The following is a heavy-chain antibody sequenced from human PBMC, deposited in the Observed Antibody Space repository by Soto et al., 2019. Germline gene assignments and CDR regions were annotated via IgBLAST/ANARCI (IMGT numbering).Heavy chain of an antibody. CDR2: IIPIFGTA. CDR3: ARVSEFAPYEIVVPPGE. CDR1: GGTFSSYA. D-gene: IGHD3-22*01. Sequence: QVQLVQSGAEVKKPGSSVKVSCKASGGTFSSYAISWVRQAPGQGLEWMGGIIPIFGTANYAQKFQGRVTITAEESTSTAYMELSSLRSEDTAVYYCARVSEFAPYEIVVPPGEWGQGTLVTVSS. V-gene: IGHV1-69*12. J-gene: IGHJ4*02.